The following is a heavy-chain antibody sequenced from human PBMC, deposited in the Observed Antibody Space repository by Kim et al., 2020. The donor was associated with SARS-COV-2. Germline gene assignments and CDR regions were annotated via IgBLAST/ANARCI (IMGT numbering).Heavy chain of an antibody. Sequence: GGSLRLSCAASGFTFSSYGMHWVRQAPGKGLEWVAVISYDGSNKYYADSVKGRFTISRDNSKNTLYLQMNSLRAEDTAVYYCAKDLYSKTWILVFDYWGQGTLVTVSS. J-gene: IGHJ4*02. CDR1: GFTFSSYG. CDR3: AKDLYSKTWILVFDY. V-gene: IGHV3-30*18. D-gene: IGHD5-18*01. CDR2: ISYDGSNK.